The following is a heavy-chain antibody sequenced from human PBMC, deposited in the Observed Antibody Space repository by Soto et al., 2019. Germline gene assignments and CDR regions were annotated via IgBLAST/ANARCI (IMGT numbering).Heavy chain of an antibody. D-gene: IGHD2-15*01. Sequence: KQSQTLSLPCAISGDSVSSNSAAWHWIRQSPSRGLEWLGRTYYRSKWYNDYAVSVKSRITINPDTSKNQCSLQLNSVTPEDTAVYYCARERGYCSGGSCYGTHYYYYMDVWGKGTTVTVSS. CDR1: GDSVSSNSAA. CDR3: ARERGYCSGGSCYGTHYYYYMDV. CDR2: TYYRSKWYN. J-gene: IGHJ6*03. V-gene: IGHV6-1*01.